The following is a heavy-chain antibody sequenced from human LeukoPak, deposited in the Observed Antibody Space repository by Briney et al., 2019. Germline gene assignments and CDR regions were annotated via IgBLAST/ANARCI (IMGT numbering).Heavy chain of an antibody. CDR2: IYSSVST. CDR1: GGSISSNAYY. CDR3: AYSGSYGHLGY. Sequence: SETLSLTCTVSGGSISSNAYYWAWIRQPPGKGLEWIGSIYSSVSTYYHPTLKSRITISVETAKKQFTPRLSSVTAADTALYYCAYSGSYGHLGYWGQGIPVTVSS. D-gene: IGHD1-26*01. V-gene: IGHV4-39*01. J-gene: IGHJ4*02.